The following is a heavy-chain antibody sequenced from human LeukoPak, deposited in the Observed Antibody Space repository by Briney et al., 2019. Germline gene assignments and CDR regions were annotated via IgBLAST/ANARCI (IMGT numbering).Heavy chain of an antibody. CDR2: TSSDGNIK. D-gene: IGHD1-1*01. J-gene: IGHJ4*02. Sequence: GGSLRLPCAASGFTFSSYAMHWVRQAPGKGLEWVAVTSSDGNIKYYADSVKGRFTISRDNSKNTLYLQMNSLRGEDTGVYYCARDPVPATARHFDYWGQGTLVTVSS. V-gene: IGHV3-30-3*01. CDR1: GFTFSSYA. CDR3: ARDPVPATARHFDY.